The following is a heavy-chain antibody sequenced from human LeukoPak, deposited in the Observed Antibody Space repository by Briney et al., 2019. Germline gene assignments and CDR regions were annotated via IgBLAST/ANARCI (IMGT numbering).Heavy chain of an antibody. Sequence: GGSLRLSCAASGFSFSTYGFNWVCQAPGKGLEWVSYNSSSSAPYYEDSVKGRFTNSRDNAKNPLYLQMSSLRAEDTAVYYCARDWAARYIDYCGQGILVTISS. CDR3: ARDWAARYIDY. CDR1: GFSFSTYG. D-gene: IGHD3-16*01. J-gene: IGHJ4*02. V-gene: IGHV3-48*04. CDR2: NSSSSAP.